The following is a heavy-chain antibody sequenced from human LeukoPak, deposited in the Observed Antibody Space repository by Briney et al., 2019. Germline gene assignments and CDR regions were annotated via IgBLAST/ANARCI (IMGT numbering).Heavy chain of an antibody. Sequence: QPWGSLRLSCAASGFTFNTYWMTWVRQAPGKGLEWVANIKEDGSEEYYVDSVKGRFTISRDNAKNSLYLQMNSLRAEDTAVYYCARPRYCSSISCYFHAFDVWGQGTMVTVSS. V-gene: IGHV3-7*01. D-gene: IGHD2-2*01. CDR3: ARPRYCSSISCYFHAFDV. CDR1: GFTFNTYW. J-gene: IGHJ3*01. CDR2: IKEDGSEE.